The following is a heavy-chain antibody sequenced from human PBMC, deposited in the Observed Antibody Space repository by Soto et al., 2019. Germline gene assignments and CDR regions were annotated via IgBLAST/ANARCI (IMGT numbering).Heavy chain of an antibody. D-gene: IGHD4-17*01. V-gene: IGHV3-23*01. Sequence: VGSLRLSCAASGFTFSSYAMSWVRQAPGKGLEWVSGISSSGGITYYPDSVKGRFTISRDNSKNMLYLQVNSLRAEDTAIYYCAKHYGDYVGGDYWGQGTLVTVSS. J-gene: IGHJ4*02. CDR2: ISSSGGIT. CDR3: AKHYGDYVGGDY. CDR1: GFTFSSYA.